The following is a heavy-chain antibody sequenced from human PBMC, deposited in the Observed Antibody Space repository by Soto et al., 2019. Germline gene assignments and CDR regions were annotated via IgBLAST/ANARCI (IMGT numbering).Heavy chain of an antibody. CDR3: ARSDHIPLVNFDLLKRIYYYYYGIHF. D-gene: IGHD3-9*01. J-gene: IGHJ6*02. CDR2: ISYDGSNK. Sequence: GGSLRLSCAASGFTSSRYAMHWVRQAPGKGLEWVTVISYDGSNKYYADSVKGRFTISRDNSKNTLCLQMNSLRDEDTAVYYCARSDHIPLVNFDLLKRIYYYYYGIHFWGHGPTVTV. V-gene: IGHV3-30-3*01. CDR1: GFTSSRYA.